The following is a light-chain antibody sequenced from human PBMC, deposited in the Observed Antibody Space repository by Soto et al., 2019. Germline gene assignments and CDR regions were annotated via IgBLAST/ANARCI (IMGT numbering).Light chain of an antibody. J-gene: IGKJ3*01. CDR1: ERINTY. CDR2: AAS. CDR3: LQYSNSPFT. V-gene: IGKV1D-16*01. Sequence: DIQMTQSPSTLSSSVVDRVTIACRASERINTYLAWYQQQPGKAPKLLIYAASSLQSGVPSRFSGSGSGTEFTLTISNLQPEHFAVYYCLQYSNSPFTFGPGTKVDI.